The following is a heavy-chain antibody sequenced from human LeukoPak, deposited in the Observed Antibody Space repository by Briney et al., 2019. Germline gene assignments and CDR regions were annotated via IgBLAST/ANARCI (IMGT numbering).Heavy chain of an antibody. D-gene: IGHD2-21*01. CDR1: GFSFSSNW. CDR3: ASFGISWRSSY. Sequence: GGSLRLSCAASGFSFSSNWVQWVRQAPGKGLVWVSRITDDGSYTSNVDSVKGRFTISRDNVNNMLYLHMNSLRAEDTAVYYCASFGISWRSSYWGQGTLVTVSS. J-gene: IGHJ4*02. CDR2: ITDDGSYT. V-gene: IGHV3-74*01.